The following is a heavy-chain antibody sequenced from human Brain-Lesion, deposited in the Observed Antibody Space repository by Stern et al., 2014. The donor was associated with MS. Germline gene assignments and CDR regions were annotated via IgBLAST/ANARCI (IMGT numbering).Heavy chain of an antibody. D-gene: IGHD3-16*01. CDR2: IDPSDSNP. V-gene: IGHV5-10-1*03. J-gene: IGHJ4*02. Sequence: EVQLVESGAEVKKPGESLRISCQGSGYRFTSDWISWGRQMPGKGLAWMGRIDPSDSNPNYSPSFQGHVTISADKSINTAYLDWRSLKASDTAMYYCARHMGEGLSIDYWGQGTLVTVSS. CDR3: ARHMGEGLSIDY. CDR1: GYRFTSDW.